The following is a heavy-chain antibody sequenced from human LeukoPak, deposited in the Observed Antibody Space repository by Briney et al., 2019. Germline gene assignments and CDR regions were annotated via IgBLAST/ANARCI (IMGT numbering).Heavy chain of an antibody. CDR2: SSGSGGST. CDR3: AKTTDFWSGPSDY. CDR1: GFTFRSYA. Sequence: GGSLRLSCVASGFTFRSYAMSWVRQAPGKGLEWVSLSSGSGGSTYYADSVKGRFTISRDNSKNTLNLQMNSLRAEDTAVYYCAKTTDFWSGPSDYWGQGTLVTVSS. D-gene: IGHD3-3*01. V-gene: IGHV3-23*01. J-gene: IGHJ4*02.